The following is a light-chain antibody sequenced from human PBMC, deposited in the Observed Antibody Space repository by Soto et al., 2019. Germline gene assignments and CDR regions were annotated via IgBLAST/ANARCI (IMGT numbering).Light chain of an antibody. V-gene: IGKV1-39*01. Sequence: IQMTQSPSSLPASVGDRVIITCRASQSISNHLNWYQQKPGKAPKLLIFAASSLQSGVPSRFSGSRSGPDFTLTISSLQPEDFATYYCQQSYSSPPTFGQGTKVDNK. CDR1: QSISNH. CDR3: QQSYSSPPT. J-gene: IGKJ1*01. CDR2: AAS.